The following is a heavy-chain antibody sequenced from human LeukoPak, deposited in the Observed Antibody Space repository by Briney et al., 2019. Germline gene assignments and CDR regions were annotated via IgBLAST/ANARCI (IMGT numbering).Heavy chain of an antibody. CDR2: IKQDGSEK. J-gene: IGHJ5*02. Sequence: GGSLRLSCGASGFTFSSYWMNWVRQAPGKGLEWVANIKQDGSEKKYVDSVKGRFTISRDNAKNSLYLQMNSLRAEDTAMYYCMTASRSSSWPPPTWGQGTLVTVSS. D-gene: IGHD6-13*01. CDR1: GFTFSSYW. CDR3: MTASRSSSWPPPT. V-gene: IGHV3-7*01.